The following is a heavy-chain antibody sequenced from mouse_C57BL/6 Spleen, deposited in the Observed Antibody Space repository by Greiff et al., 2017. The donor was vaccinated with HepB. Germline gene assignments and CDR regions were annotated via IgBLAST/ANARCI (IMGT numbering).Heavy chain of an antibody. D-gene: IGHD6-1*01. CDR2: ISSGSSTI. J-gene: IGHJ1*03. V-gene: IGHV5-17*01. Sequence: DVMLVESGGGLVKPGGSLKLSCAASGFTFSDYGMHWVRQAPEKGLEWVAYISSGSSTIYYADTVKGRFTISRDNAKNTLFLHMTSLRSEDTAMYYCARHSSLGYFDVWGTGTTVTVSS. CDR3: ARHSSLGYFDV. CDR1: GFTFSDYG.